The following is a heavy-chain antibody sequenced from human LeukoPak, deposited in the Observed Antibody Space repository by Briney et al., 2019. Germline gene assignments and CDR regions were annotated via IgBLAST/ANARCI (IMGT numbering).Heavy chain of an antibody. V-gene: IGHV4-59*01. Sequence: SETLSLTCAVYGGSFSGYYWSWIRQPPGKGLEWIGYIYYSGSTNYNPSLKSRVTISVDTSKNQFSLKLSSVTAADTAVYYCARETGYYDFWSGYQGNWFDPWGQGTLVTVSS. CDR3: ARETGYYDFWSGYQGNWFDP. D-gene: IGHD3-3*01. CDR1: GGSFSGYY. J-gene: IGHJ5*02. CDR2: IYYSGST.